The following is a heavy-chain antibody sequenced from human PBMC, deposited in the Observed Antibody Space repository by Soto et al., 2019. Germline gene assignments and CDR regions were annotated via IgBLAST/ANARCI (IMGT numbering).Heavy chain of an antibody. CDR3: ARGGGVTATFDY. CDR2: IYYSGGT. V-gene: IGHV4-61*01. Sequence: SETLYLTCTVSGGSVSSGSYYWIWIRHPPGKGLEWIGYIYYSGGTNYNPSLKSRVTISVDTSKNQFSLKLSSVTAADTAVYYCARGGGVTATFDYWGQGTLVTVSS. CDR1: GGSVSSGSYY. D-gene: IGHD5-18*01. J-gene: IGHJ4*02.